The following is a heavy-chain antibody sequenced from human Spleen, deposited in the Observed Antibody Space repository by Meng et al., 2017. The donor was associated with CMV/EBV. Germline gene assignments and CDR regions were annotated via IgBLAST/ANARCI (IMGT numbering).Heavy chain of an antibody. J-gene: IGHJ5*02. CDR2: ISYDGSNK. Sequence: GESLKISCAASGFTFSSYAMHWVRQAPGKGLEWVAVISYDGSNKYYADSVKGRFTISRDNSKNTLYLQMNSPRAEDTAVYYCARRPGPYSSSWYEGYWFDPWGQGTLVTVSS. V-gene: IGHV3-30*04. CDR1: GFTFSSYA. CDR3: ARRPGPYSSSWYEGYWFDP. D-gene: IGHD6-13*01.